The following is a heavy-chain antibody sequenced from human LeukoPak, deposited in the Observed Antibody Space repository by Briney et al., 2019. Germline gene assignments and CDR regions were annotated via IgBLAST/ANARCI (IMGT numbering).Heavy chain of an antibody. V-gene: IGHV1-18*04. J-gene: IGHJ4*02. CDR3: ARVYRDTYGQN. Sequence: ASVKVSCKTSGYTFTSYGISWVRQAPGQGLEWMGWISAYNGNTNYAQKLQGRVTMTTDTSTSTAYMEVRGLRSDDTAIYYCARVYRDTYGQNWGQGTLVTVSS. D-gene: IGHD5-18*01. CDR2: ISAYNGNT. CDR1: GYTFTSYG.